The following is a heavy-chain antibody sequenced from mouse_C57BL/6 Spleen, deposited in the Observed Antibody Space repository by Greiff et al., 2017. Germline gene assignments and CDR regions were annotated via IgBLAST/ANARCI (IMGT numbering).Heavy chain of an antibody. Sequence: VQLQQPGAELVMPGASVKLSCKASGYTFTSYWMHWVKQRPGQGLEWIGEFDPSDSYTNYNQKFKGKSTLTVDKSSSTAYMQLSSLTSEDSAVYYCARSYYGSSYYFDYWGQGTTLTVSS. CDR2: FDPSDSYT. J-gene: IGHJ2*01. CDR1: GYTFTSYW. V-gene: IGHV1-69*01. CDR3: ARSYYGSSYYFDY. D-gene: IGHD1-1*01.